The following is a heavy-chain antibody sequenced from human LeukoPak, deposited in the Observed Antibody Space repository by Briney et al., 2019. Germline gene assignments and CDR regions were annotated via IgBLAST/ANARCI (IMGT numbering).Heavy chain of an antibody. V-gene: IGHV4-39*01. D-gene: IGHD2-15*01. Sequence: SETLSLTCTVSGGSISSSNYYWGWIRQPPGKGLEWIGSIYYSGTTYYNPSLKSRVTISVDTSKNQFSLKLSSVTAADTAVYYCARHGGYCSGGRCLIKMYYLDNWGQATLVTVSA. CDR1: GGSISSSNYY. CDR2: IYYSGTT. J-gene: IGHJ4*02. CDR3: ARHGGYCSGGRCLIKMYYLDN.